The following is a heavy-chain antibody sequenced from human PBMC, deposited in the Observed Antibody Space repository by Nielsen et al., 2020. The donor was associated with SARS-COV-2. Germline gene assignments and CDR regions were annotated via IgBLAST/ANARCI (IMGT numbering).Heavy chain of an antibody. CDR3: ARGGDNDYLDY. J-gene: IGHJ4*02. D-gene: IGHD3-16*01. V-gene: IGHV3-53*01. Sequence: GESLKISCAASGFTVSSNYMSWVRQAPGKGLEWVSVIYSGCRTYYADSVKGRFTISRDNSKNTLYLQMNSLRAEDTAVYYCARGGDNDYLDYWGQGTLVTVSS. CDR2: IYSGCRT. CDR1: GFTVSSNY.